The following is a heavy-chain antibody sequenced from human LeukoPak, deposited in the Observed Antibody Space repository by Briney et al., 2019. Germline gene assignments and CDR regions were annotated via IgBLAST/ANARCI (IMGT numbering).Heavy chain of an antibody. CDR2: IYYSGTT. CDR1: GGSISNKY. J-gene: IGHJ4*02. D-gene: IGHD5-24*01. CDR3: ARGDVGRWLQYNKRIGGFDY. Sequence: SETLSLTCTVSGGSISNKYWSWIRQPPGKGLEWIGYIYYSGTTNYNPSLKSRVSMSVDTSKNQFSLKLSSVTAADTAVYYCARGDVGRWLQYNKRIGGFDYWGQGTLVTVSS. V-gene: IGHV4-59*12.